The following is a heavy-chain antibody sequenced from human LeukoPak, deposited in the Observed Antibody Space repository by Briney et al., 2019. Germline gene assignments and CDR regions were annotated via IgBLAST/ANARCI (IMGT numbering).Heavy chain of an antibody. CDR2: IWSDGSNQ. D-gene: IGHD6-13*01. CDR1: GFSFSTYA. Sequence: PGMSLRLSCAASGFSFSTYAMHWVRQAPGKGLDWVAMIWSDGSNQYYADSVKSRFTISREDSKNTLYLQMNSLRAEDTAVYYCAKGRVYFDYWGQGTLVTVSS. J-gene: IGHJ4*02. V-gene: IGHV3-33*06. CDR3: AKGRVYFDY.